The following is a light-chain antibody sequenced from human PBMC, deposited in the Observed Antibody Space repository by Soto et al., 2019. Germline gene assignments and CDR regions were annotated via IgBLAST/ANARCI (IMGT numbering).Light chain of an antibody. CDR1: QGLTSW. J-gene: IGKJ1*01. V-gene: IGKV1-39*01. CDR3: QQTYSTPGT. CDR2: AAS. Sequence: DIQMTQSPSTLSSSVGDRVTITCRASQGLTSWLAWYQQKPGKAPNLLIYAASNLQGGVPSRFSGSGSGTDFTLTISSLHSEDFATYYCQQTYSTPGTFGQGTKVDIK.